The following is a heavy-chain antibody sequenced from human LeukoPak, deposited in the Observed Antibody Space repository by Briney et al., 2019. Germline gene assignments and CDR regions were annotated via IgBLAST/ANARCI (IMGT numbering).Heavy chain of an antibody. CDR2: IYTSGST. J-gene: IGHJ6*03. CDR1: GGSISSGSYY. V-gene: IGHV4-61*02. Sequence: PSETLSLTCTVSGGSISSGSYYWSWIRQPAGKGLEWIGRIYTSGSTNYNPSLKSRVTISVDTSKNQFSLKLSSVTAADTAVYYCARGVKLTIRSGYYYYMDGWGKGITVTVSS. CDR3: ARGVKLTIRSGYYYYMDG. D-gene: IGHD1-14*01.